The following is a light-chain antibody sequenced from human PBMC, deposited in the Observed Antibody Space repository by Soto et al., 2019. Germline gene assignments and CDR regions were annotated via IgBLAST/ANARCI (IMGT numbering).Light chain of an antibody. CDR1: SSDVGGYNY. CDR2: DVS. Sequence: QSVLTQPASVSGSPGQSITISCTGTSSDVGGYNYVSWYQQHPGKAPKLMIYDVSNRPSGVSNRFSGSKSGNTASLTISGRQAEDEADYYCSSYTSSSIVVFGGGTKVTVL. J-gene: IGLJ2*01. V-gene: IGLV2-14*01. CDR3: SSYTSSSIVV.